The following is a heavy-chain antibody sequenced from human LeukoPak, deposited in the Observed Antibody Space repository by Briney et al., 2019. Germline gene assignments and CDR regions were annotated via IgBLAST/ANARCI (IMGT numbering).Heavy chain of an antibody. CDR2: TNPNSGKT. J-gene: IGHJ4*02. CDR3: ARATSGTDY. Sequence: ASVKVSCKASGYTFINYDINWVRQATGQGLEWLGWTNPNSGKTGYAQKFQGRVTITSDTSISTAYMELSSLTSEDTAIYYCARATSGTDYWGQGTLVTVSS. CDR1: GYTFINYD. V-gene: IGHV1-8*01. D-gene: IGHD6-13*01.